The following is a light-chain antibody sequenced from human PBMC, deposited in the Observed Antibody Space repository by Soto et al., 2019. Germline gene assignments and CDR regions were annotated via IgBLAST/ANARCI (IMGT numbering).Light chain of an antibody. V-gene: IGKV3-11*01. Sequence: EIVLTQSPATLSFSPGERATLSCRASQSINKYLAWYQQKPGQAPRLLIYDASNRATGIPARFSGSGSATDFTLTITSLEPEDFAVYYCQQRSNWRGTFGGGTKVEI. J-gene: IGKJ4*01. CDR3: QQRSNWRGT. CDR2: DAS. CDR1: QSINKY.